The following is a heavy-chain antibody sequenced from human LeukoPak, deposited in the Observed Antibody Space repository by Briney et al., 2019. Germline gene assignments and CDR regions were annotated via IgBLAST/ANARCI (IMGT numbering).Heavy chain of an antibody. CDR1: GGSISSYY. CDR3: ARAPKLRFLEWLLLDY. J-gene: IGHJ4*02. Sequence: PSETPSLTCTVSGGSISSYYWSWIRQPPGKGLEWIGYIYYSGSTNYNPSLKSRVTISVDTSKNQFSLKLSSVTAADTAVYYCARAPKLRFLEWLLLDYWGQGTLVTVSS. CDR2: IYYSGST. V-gene: IGHV4-59*01. D-gene: IGHD3-3*01.